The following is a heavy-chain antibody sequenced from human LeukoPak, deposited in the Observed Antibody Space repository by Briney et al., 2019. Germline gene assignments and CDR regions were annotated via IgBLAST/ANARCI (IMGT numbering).Heavy chain of an antibody. CDR1: GGSFSEYY. J-gene: IGHJ4*02. CDR2: LNHRGST. V-gene: IGHV4-34*01. CDR3: ARVGYYPNSGSTFDY. D-gene: IGHD3-10*01. Sequence: SETLSLTCAVYGGSFSEYYWTWIRQPPGKGLEWIGELNHRGSTNYNPSLKSRVSLSVDTSKNRFSLRLNSVTAADSAVYFCARVGYYPNSGSTFDYWGLGTLVTVSS.